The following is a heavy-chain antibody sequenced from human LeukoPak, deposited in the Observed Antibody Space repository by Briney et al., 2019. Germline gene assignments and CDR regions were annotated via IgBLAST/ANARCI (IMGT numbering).Heavy chain of an antibody. V-gene: IGHV3-74*01. Sequence: GGYLRLSCAASGFTFSSYWMHWVRQAPGKGLVWVSRINSDGSSTSYADSVKGRFTISRDNAKNTLYLQMNSLRAEDTAVYYCARVLRGSYGDFDYWGQGTLVTVSS. CDR2: INSDGSST. D-gene: IGHD1-26*01. CDR3: ARVLRGSYGDFDY. J-gene: IGHJ4*02. CDR1: GFTFSSYW.